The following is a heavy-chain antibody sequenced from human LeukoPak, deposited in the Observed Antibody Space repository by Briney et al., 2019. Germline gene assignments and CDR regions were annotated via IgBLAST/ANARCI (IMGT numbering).Heavy chain of an antibody. Sequence: SETLSLTCAVYGGSFSGYYWSWIRQPPGKGLEWIGEINHGGSTNYNPSLKSRVTISVDTSKNQFSLKLSSVTAADTAVYYCARGFSDILTGYPPGNWFDPWGQGTLVTVSS. V-gene: IGHV4-34*01. CDR2: INHGGST. J-gene: IGHJ5*02. D-gene: IGHD3-9*01. CDR1: GGSFSGYY. CDR3: ARGFSDILTGYPPGNWFDP.